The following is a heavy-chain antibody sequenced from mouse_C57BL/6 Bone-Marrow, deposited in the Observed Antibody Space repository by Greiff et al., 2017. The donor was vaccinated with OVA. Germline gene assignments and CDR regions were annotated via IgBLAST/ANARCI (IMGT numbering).Heavy chain of an antibody. CDR3: ARADSNYPD. D-gene: IGHD2-5*01. CDR2: ISSGGSYT. V-gene: IGHV5-6*01. Sequence: EVKLMESGGDLVKPGGSLKLSCAASGFTFSSYGMSWVRQTPDKRLEWVATISSGGSYTYYPDSVKGRFTISRDNAKNTLYLQMSSLKSEDTAMYDSARADSNYPDWGQGTTLTVSS. CDR1: GFTFSSYG. J-gene: IGHJ2*01.